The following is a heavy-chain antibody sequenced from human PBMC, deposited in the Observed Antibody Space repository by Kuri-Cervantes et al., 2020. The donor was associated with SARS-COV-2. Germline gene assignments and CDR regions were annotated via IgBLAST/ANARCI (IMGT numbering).Heavy chain of an antibody. CDR2: VYHSATT. CDR1: GASISGYH. J-gene: IGHJ6*02. V-gene: IGHV4-59*01. D-gene: IGHD2-21*02. Sequence: SETLSLTCNVSGASISGYHWSWIRQPPGKGLEWIGYVYHSATTNYNPSFKSRVTISADTSKNQFSLKLSSVTAADTAVYYCARASVVVTAIRYYYYGMDDWGQGTTVTVSS. CDR3: ARASVVVTAIRYYYYGMDD.